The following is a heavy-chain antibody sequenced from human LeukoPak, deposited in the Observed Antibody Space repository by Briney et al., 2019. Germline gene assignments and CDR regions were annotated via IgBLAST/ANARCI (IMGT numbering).Heavy chain of an antibody. D-gene: IGHD3-10*01. Sequence: ASVKVSCEASGGTFSSYAISWVRQAPGQGLEWMGGIIPIFGTANYAQKFQGRVTITADESASTAYMELSSLRSEDTAVYYCARVGGQRITMVREWPPGYYYYGMDVWGQGTTVTVSS. J-gene: IGHJ6*02. CDR2: IIPIFGTA. CDR3: ARVGGQRITMVREWPPGYYYYGMDV. CDR1: GGTFSSYA. V-gene: IGHV1-69*13.